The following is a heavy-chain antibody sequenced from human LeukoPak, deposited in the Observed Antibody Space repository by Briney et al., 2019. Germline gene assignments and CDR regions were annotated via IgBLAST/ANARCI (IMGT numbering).Heavy chain of an antibody. V-gene: IGHV3-7*01. J-gene: IGHJ5*02. CDR1: GFTFSSYW. CDR2: IKQDGSEK. CDR3: ARAYCRSTNCCYPS. Sequence: PGGSLRLSCAASGFTFSSYWMSWVRQAPGKGLEWVANIKQDGSEKYYVDSVKGRFTISRDNAKNSLYLQMNSLRAEDTAVYYCARAYCRSTNCCYPSWGQGTLVTVSS. D-gene: IGHD2-2*01.